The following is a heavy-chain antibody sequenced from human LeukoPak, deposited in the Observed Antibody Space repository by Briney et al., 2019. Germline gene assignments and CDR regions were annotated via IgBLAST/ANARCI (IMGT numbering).Heavy chain of an antibody. Sequence: PSETLSLTCAVYGGSFSGYYWSWIRQPPGKGLEWIGEINHSGSTNYNPSLKSRVTISVDTSKNQFSLKLSSVTAADTAVYYCARGVVQRVVAARGRGAFDIWGQGTMVTVSS. J-gene: IGHJ3*02. CDR3: ARGVVQRVVAARGRGAFDI. CDR2: INHSGST. CDR1: GGSFSGYY. D-gene: IGHD2-15*01. V-gene: IGHV4-34*01.